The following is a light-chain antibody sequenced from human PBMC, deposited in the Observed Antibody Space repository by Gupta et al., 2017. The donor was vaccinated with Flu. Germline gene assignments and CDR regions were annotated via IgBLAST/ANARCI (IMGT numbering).Light chain of an antibody. CDR1: QNVSSW. CDR3: QQYNMYPKT. J-gene: IGKJ1*01. V-gene: IGKV1-5*03. Sequence: IQMTQFPSTLAASVGDSVTLTCRASQNVSSWLAWYQQRPGKAPKLLIYKASTVHTGVSSRFSGSGSGTEFILTISSLQPDDLATYYCQQYNMYPKTFGQGTKVELK. CDR2: KAS.